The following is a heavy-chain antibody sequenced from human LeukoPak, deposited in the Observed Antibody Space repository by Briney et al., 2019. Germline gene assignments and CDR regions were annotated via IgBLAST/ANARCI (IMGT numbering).Heavy chain of an antibody. CDR3: ARGGYSSLDYYYYMDV. J-gene: IGHJ6*03. D-gene: IGHD5-18*01. Sequence: GESLKISCKGSGSGFTSYWIGWVRQMPGKGLEWMGIIYPGDSDTRYSPSFQGQVTISADKSISTAYLQWSSLKASDTAMYYCARGGYSSLDYYYYMDVWGKGTTVTVSS. CDR2: IYPGDSDT. V-gene: IGHV5-51*01. CDR1: GSGFTSYW.